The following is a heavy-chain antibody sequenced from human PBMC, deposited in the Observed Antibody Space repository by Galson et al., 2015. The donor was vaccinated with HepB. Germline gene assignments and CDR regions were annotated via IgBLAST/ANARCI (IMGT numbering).Heavy chain of an antibody. D-gene: IGHD2-2*01. CDR2: ISSSSSYI. CDR3: ARDWSRFEDIVVVPAAHHDDAFDI. J-gene: IGHJ3*02. Sequence: SLRLSCAASGFTFSSYSMNWVRQAPGKGLEWVSSISSSSSYIYYADSVKGRFTISRDNAENSLYLQMNSLRAEDTAVYYCARDWSRFEDIVVVPAAHHDDAFDIWGQGTMVTVSS. V-gene: IGHV3-21*01. CDR1: GFTFSSYS.